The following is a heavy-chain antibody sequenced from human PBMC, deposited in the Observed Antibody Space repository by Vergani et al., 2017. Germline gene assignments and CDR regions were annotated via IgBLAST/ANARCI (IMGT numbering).Heavy chain of an antibody. D-gene: IGHD3-3*01. CDR2: RIGSGDRT. J-gene: IGHJ4*02. V-gene: IGHV3-23*01. Sequence: EVQLLDSGGGLVQPGGSLRLSCAASGFTFSDYAMNWVRQAPGRGLEWVSGRIGSGDRTYYAASGTGRFTSSRDNSKNTLYLQMNSLRAEDTAVYYGAKGMRFDFWSGHSFDYWGQGTLVTVSS. CDR1: GFTFSDYA. CDR3: AKGMRFDFWSGHSFDY.